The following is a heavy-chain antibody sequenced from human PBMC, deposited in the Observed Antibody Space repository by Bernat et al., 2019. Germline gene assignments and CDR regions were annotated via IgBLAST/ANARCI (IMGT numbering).Heavy chain of an antibody. CDR2: IHSGGTT. V-gene: IGHV3-53*02. D-gene: IGHD3-22*01. J-gene: IGHJ4*02. CDR3: ATSITMMVY. CDR1: GFSVSSNY. Sequence: EVQLVETGRGLIQPGGSLRLSCAASGFSVSSNYMSWVRQAPGKGLEWVSVIHSGGTTYYEDSVKGRFIISRDNSKNTLYLQMNSLRAEDTAVYYCATSITMMVYWGQGTLVTVSS.